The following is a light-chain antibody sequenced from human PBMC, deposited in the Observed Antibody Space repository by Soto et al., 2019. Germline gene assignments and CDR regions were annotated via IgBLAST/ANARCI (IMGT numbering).Light chain of an antibody. J-gene: IGKJ1*01. V-gene: IGKV3D-20*02. CDR3: QQRRNWPTTWT. CDR2: DAA. CDR1: QSVSNNC. Sequence: VMTHSPVTLSLPPGERATLPCRPSQSVSNNCLDWYQQQPGPGPGPFIYDAATRATDIGVRFRCSGSGTDLTLTISSLEPEDFAVSYCQQRRNWPTTWTFGQGTEVDIK.